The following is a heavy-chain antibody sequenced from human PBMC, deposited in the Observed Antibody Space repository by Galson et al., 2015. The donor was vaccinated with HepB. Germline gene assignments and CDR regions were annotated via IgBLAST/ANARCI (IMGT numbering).Heavy chain of an antibody. Sequence: SLRLSCAASGFNFDDYAMHWVRQVPGKGLEWVSLVSWDGGTTYYADSVKGRFTISRDNSKNSLYLQMNSLRPEDTALYYCAKDISGIGGSYFDYWGQGTLVTVSS. V-gene: IGHV3-43D*03. CDR3: AKDISGIGGSYFDY. CDR1: GFNFDDYA. CDR2: VSWDGGTT. D-gene: IGHD1-26*01. J-gene: IGHJ4*02.